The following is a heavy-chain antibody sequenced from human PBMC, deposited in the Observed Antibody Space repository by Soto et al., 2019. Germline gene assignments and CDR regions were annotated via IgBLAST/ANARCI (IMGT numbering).Heavy chain of an antibody. CDR1: GFTFSSYW. CDR3: ARVGRGYYDSSGYSGHDAFDI. D-gene: IGHD3-22*01. J-gene: IGHJ3*02. CDR2: IKQDGSEK. V-gene: IGHV3-7*01. Sequence: PGGSLRLSCAASGFTFSSYWMSWVRQAPGKGLEWVANIKQDGSEKYYVDSVKGRFTISRDNAKNSLYLQMNSLRAEDTAVYYCARVGRGYYDSSGYSGHDAFDIWGQGTMVTVS.